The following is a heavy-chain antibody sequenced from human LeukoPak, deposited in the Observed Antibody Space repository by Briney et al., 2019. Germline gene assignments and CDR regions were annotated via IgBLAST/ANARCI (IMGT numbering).Heavy chain of an antibody. J-gene: IGHJ4*02. CDR3: ARAATVGTTRPGTHFDY. D-gene: IGHD1-26*01. V-gene: IGHV3-21*01. CDR1: GFTFSSYN. CDR2: ISGSSSYI. Sequence: GGSLRLSCAASGFTFSSYNMNWVRQAPGRGLEWVSSISGSSSYIYYADSAKGRFSLSRDNAKNSLYLQMNNLRAEDTARYYCARAATVGTTRPGTHFDYWGQGTLVTVSS.